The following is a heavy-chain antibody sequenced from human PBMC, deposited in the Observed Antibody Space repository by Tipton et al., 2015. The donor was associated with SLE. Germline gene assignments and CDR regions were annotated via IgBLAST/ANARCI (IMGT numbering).Heavy chain of an antibody. V-gene: IGHV4-59*11. Sequence: PGLVKPSETLSLTRTVSGGSISSHYWSWIRQPPGKGLEWIGYIYSSGSTNYNPSFKSRVTISVDTSKNQFSLKLSSVTAADTAVYYCARGRISWGHWGQGTLVTVSS. CDR2: IYSSGST. D-gene: IGHD6-13*01. CDR3: ARGRISWGH. J-gene: IGHJ1*01. CDR1: GGSISSHY.